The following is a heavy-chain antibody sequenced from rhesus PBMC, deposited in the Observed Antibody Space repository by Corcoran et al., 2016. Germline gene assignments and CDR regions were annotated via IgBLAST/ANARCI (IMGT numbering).Heavy chain of an antibody. CDR1: GYTFTDYY. D-gene: IGHD1-20*01. V-gene: IGHV1S2*01. CDR3: ARDQGSWNNGGLDS. Sequence: QVQLVQSGAEVKKPGSSVKVSCKASGYTFTDYYMHWVRQDPRQGLEWMGWINPYNGNTKYAQKFQGRVTMTRDTSTSTAYMELSSLRSEDTAVYYCARDQGSWNNGGLDSWGQGVVVTVSS. CDR2: INPYNGNT. J-gene: IGHJ6*01.